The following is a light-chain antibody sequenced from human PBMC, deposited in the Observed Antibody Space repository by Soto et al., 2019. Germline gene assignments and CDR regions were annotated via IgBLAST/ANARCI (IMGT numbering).Light chain of an antibody. CDR1: SSDVGGYNY. Sequence: QSVLTQPASVSGSPGQSITISCTGTSSDVGGYNYVSWYQQHPGKAPKLMIYDVSNRPSGVSSRFSGSKSGNTASLTISGLQAEDEADYYCSSYTSSSTSVVFGGGTKVTVL. CDR3: SSYTSSSTSVV. CDR2: DVS. V-gene: IGLV2-14*01. J-gene: IGLJ2*01.